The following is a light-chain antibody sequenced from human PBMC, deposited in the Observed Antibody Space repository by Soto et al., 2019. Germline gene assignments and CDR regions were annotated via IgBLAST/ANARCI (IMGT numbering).Light chain of an antibody. CDR3: QKRHMWPIT. CDR1: QRFRGL. CDR2: DSY. J-gene: IGKJ5*01. Sequence: EIVLTQSPGTLSLSPGERCTLSCRSSQRFRGLLACYQQKPCQAPSLLIYDSYNRATCIPPRFSSSGSGTDFTLTISSLEPEDSAVYYCQKRHMWPITFGQGTRLEIK. V-gene: IGKV3-11*01.